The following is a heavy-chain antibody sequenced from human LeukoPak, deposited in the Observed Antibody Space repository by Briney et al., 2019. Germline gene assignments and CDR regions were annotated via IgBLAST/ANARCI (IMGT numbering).Heavy chain of an antibody. CDR3: ATLWFGELLFPRAFDI. D-gene: IGHD3-10*01. CDR2: INHSGST. CDR1: GGSFSGYY. J-gene: IGHJ3*02. Sequence: SETLSLTCAVYGGSFSGYYWSWIRQPPGKGLEWIGEINHSGSTNYNPSLKSRVTISVDTSKNQFSLKLSSVTAADTAVYYCATLWFGELLFPRAFDIWGQGTMVTVSS. V-gene: IGHV4-34*01.